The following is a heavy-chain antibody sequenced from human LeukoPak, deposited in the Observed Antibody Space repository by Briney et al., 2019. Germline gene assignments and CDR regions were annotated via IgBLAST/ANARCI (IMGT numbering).Heavy chain of an antibody. CDR2: IYYSGST. CDR3: AREKGVVPAAIEFDY. V-gene: IGHV4-30-4*08. J-gene: IGHJ4*02. Sequence: PSETLSLTCTVSGGSISSGDYYWSWIRQPPGKGLEWIGYIYYSGSTYYNPSLKSRVTISVDTSKNQFSLKLSSVTAADTAVYYCAREKGVVPAAIEFDYWGQGTLVTVSS. D-gene: IGHD2-2*01. CDR1: GGSISSGDYY.